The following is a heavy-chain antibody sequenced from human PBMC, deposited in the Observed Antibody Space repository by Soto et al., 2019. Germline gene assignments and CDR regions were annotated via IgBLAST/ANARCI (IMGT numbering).Heavy chain of an antibody. J-gene: IGHJ4*02. D-gene: IGHD1-26*01. CDR2: IYYSGST. V-gene: IGHV4-59*01. CDR3: ARDRSRGLLNYFDY. CDR1: GGSISSYY. Sequence: ASETLSLTCTVSGGSISSYYWSWIRQPPGKGLEWIGYIYYSGSTNYNPSLKSRVTISVDTSKNQFSLKLSSVTAADTAVYYCARDRSRGLLNYFDYWGQGTLVTSPQ.